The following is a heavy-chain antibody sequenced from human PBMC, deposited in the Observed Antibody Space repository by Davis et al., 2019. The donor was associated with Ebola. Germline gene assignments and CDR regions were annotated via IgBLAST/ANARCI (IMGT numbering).Heavy chain of an antibody. J-gene: IGHJ4*02. D-gene: IGHD2-21*01. CDR3: AKDRPPYPDLDY. CDR2: IIGSGGIT. CDR1: GFTFSSYA. Sequence: GGSLRLSCAASGFTFSSYAMSWVRQAPGKGLEWVSAIIGSGGITYYADSVKGRFTISRDNSKNTLYLQMNSLRAEDTAVYYCAKDRPPYPDLDYWGQGTLVTVSS. V-gene: IGHV3-23*01.